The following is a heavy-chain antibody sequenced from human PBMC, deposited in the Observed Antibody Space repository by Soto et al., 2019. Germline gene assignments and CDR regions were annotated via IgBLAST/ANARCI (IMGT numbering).Heavy chain of an antibody. J-gene: IGHJ4*02. CDR3: ARDSIAVNFAY. V-gene: IGHV1-3*01. CDR1: GYTSTSYA. D-gene: IGHD6-19*01. Sequence: ASVQVSGKASGYTSTSYAMHWVRQAPGQRLEWMGWINAGNGNTKXSQKFQGRVTITRDTSASTAYIELSSLRSEDTAVYYCARDSIAVNFAYWGQGTLDTVSS. CDR2: INAGNGNT.